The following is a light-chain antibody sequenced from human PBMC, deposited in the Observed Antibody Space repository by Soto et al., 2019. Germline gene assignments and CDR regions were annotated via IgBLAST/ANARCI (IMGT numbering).Light chain of an antibody. CDR2: DNS. CDR3: GTWDTSLGAEV. Sequence: QSVLTQPPSVSAAPGQKVTISCSGSSSNIGDNFVAWYQQLPGTAPKLLIYDNSERPSGIPDRFSGSKTGASATLDISGLQTGDEADYYCGTWDTSLGAEVFGTGTKVTVL. V-gene: IGLV1-51*01. J-gene: IGLJ1*01. CDR1: SSNIGDNF.